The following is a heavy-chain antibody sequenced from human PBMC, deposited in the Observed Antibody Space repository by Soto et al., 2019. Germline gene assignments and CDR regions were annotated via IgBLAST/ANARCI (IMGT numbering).Heavy chain of an antibody. CDR1: GGSITSYN. J-gene: IGHJ5*02. Sequence: SETLSLTCTFSGGSITSYNWNWLRQPPGKALEWIGYVYNSGSTNYNPSLKSRVTISVDTSKNQFPLKVNSVTAADTAVYYCARRAVVAVTGSLDNWLDPWGQGILVTVSS. CDR3: ARRAVVAVTGSLDNWLDP. CDR2: VYNSGST. V-gene: IGHV4-59*01. D-gene: IGHD2-21*01.